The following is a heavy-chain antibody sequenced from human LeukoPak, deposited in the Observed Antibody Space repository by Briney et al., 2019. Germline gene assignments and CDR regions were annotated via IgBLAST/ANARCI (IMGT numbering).Heavy chain of an antibody. CDR2: IYSGGST. J-gene: IGHJ6*02. CDR1: GFTFSNYA. CDR3: AGLVYPDV. D-gene: IGHD5/OR15-5a*01. Sequence: PGGSLRLSCAASGFTFSNYAMSWVRQAPGKGLEWVSVIYSGGSTYYADSVKGRFTISRDNSKNTLYLQMNSLRAEDTAVYYCAGLVYPDVWGQGTTVTVSS. V-gene: IGHV3-66*02.